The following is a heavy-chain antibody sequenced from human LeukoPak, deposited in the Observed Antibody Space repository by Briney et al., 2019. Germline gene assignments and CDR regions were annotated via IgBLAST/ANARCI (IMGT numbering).Heavy chain of an antibody. CDR3: AKIKASHSMVRGSPFDY. CDR2: ISGSGGST. Sequence: GGSLRLSCAASGFTFSSYAMSWVRQAPGKGLEWVSAISGSGGSTYYADSVKGRFTISRDNSKNTLYLQMNSLRAEDTSVYYCAKIKASHSMVRGSPFDYWGQGTLVTVSS. D-gene: IGHD3-10*01. J-gene: IGHJ4*02. CDR1: GFTFSSYA. V-gene: IGHV3-23*01.